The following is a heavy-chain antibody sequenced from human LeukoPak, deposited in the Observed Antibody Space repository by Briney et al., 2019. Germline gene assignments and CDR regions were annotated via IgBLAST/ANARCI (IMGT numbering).Heavy chain of an antibody. CDR2: IMQGGSEK. Sequence: GRSLRLSCAAPGFTFTNYWMTCVRQAPGKGLEWVASIMQGGSEKYYVDSVNGRFTISRDNARNSLYLQMNSLRAEDTAVYHCARGSYYDTSGYVNWYFDLWGRGTLVSVSS. CDR3: ARGSYYDTSGYVNWYFDL. V-gene: IGHV3-7*01. J-gene: IGHJ2*01. CDR1: GFTFTNYW. D-gene: IGHD3-22*01.